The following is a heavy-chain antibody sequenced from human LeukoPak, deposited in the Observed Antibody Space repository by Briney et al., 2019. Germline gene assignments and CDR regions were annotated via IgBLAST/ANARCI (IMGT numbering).Heavy chain of an antibody. CDR1: GGSISRFY. D-gene: IGHD3-22*01. CDR3: ARDRYYYDRSGYHSDFDF. V-gene: IGHV4-4*07. CDR2: IFTSVSI. Sequence: SETLSLTCTVSGGSISRFYWSWIRQPAAQGLDWIGRIFTSVSITYIPSLKSRVTMSVDTSKSQFSLKLSSVTGADTAVYYCARDRYYYDRSGYHSDFDFWGQGARVTVSS. J-gene: IGHJ4*02.